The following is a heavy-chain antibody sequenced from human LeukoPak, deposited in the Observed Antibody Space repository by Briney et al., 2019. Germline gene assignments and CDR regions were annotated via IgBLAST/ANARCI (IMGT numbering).Heavy chain of an antibody. CDR1: GFTFSSYG. J-gene: IGHJ4*02. CDR3: AGWAYDFWSGYH. Sequence: GGSLRLSCAASGFTFSSYGMHWVRQAPGKGLEWVAFIRYDGSNKYYADSVKGRFTISRDNAKNSLYLQMNSLRAEDTAVYYCAGWAYDFWSGYHWGQGTLVTVSS. V-gene: IGHV3-30*02. D-gene: IGHD3-3*01. CDR2: IRYDGSNK.